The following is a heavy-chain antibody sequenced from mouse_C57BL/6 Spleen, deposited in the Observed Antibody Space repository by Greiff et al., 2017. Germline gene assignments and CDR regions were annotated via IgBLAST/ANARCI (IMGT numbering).Heavy chain of an antibody. V-gene: IGHV1-54*01. Sequence: VQLQQSGAELVRPGTSVKVSCKASGYAFTNYLIEWVKQRPGQGLEWIGVINPGSGGTNYNEKFKGKATLTADKSSSTAYMQLSSLTSEDSAVYFCARDGGSLFDYWGQGTTLTGSS. CDR3: ARDGGSLFDY. CDR2: INPGSGGT. J-gene: IGHJ2*01. D-gene: IGHD1-1*02. CDR1: GYAFTNYL.